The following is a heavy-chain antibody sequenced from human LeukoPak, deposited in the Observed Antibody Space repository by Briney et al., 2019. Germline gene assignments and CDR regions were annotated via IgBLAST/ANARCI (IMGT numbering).Heavy chain of an antibody. CDR1: GYTFTSYD. CDR3: ARAASGYDLPLLGYYYYMDV. J-gene: IGHJ6*03. Sequence: GASVKVSCKASGYTFTSYDINWVRQATGQGLEWMGWMNPNSGNTGYAQKFQGRVTITRNTSISTAYMELSSLRSEDTAVYYCARAASGYDLPLLGYYYYMDVWGKGTTVTISS. V-gene: IGHV1-8*03. D-gene: IGHD5-12*01. CDR2: MNPNSGNT.